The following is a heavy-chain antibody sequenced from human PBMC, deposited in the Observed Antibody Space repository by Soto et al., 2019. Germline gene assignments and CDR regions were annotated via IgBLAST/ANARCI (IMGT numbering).Heavy chain of an antibody. CDR1: GLSLSTSGVG. CDR3: AITDTVIGYHIFYLGV. V-gene: IGHV2-5*02. CDR2: IYWDDDK. D-gene: IGHD4-17*01. J-gene: IGHJ6*03. Sequence: QTTLEESGPTLVKPTQTLTLTCTCSGLSLSTSGVGVSWIRQPPGKALEWLALIYWDDDKRYSPSLKTRLTITRDTSKNQVVLTMTDMDPVDTATYFCAITDTVIGYHIFYLGVWGKGTTVTVSS.